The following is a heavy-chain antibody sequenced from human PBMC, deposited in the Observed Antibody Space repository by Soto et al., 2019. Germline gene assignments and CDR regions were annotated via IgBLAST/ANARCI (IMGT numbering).Heavy chain of an antibody. Sequence: EVQLVESGGGLVQPGGSLRLSCTASGFTFSSYWMVWVRQAPGKGLEWVANIRKDGSLNYYVDSVKGLFTISRDNAKNSMYLQINSLRAEDTAVYYCARDQNYYVGSHYHDVFDIWGQGTVVTVSS. J-gene: IGHJ3*02. CDR3: ARDQNYYVGSHYHDVFDI. D-gene: IGHD3-10*02. CDR1: GFTFSSYW. V-gene: IGHV3-7*04. CDR2: IRKDGSLN.